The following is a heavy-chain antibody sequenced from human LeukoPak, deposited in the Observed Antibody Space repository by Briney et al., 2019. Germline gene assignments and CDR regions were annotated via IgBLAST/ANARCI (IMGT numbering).Heavy chain of an antibody. CDR2: IIPIFGTA. J-gene: IGHJ6*03. CDR1: GGTFSSYA. CDR3: ASSSKGYSSGFYYYYYMDV. Sequence: GSSVKVSCKASGGTFSSYAIGWVRQAPGQGLEWMGGIIPIFGTANYAQKFQGRVTITTDESTSTAYMELSSLRSEDTAVYYCASSSKGYSSGFYYYYYMDVWGKGTTVTVSS. D-gene: IGHD6-19*01. V-gene: IGHV1-69*05.